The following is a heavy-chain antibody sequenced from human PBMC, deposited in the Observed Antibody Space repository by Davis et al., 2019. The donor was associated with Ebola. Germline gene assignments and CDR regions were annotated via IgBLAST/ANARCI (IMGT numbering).Heavy chain of an antibody. J-gene: IGHJ6*03. Sequence: SVKVSCKASGFTFTRSAVQWVRQAHGQRLEWIGWVVVGSGNTNYTHQFQDRVTISRDMSTSTAYMELSSLGSEDTAVYFCAAASLYYYYYMDVWGKGTTVTVSS. V-gene: IGHV1-58*01. CDR3: AAASLYYYYYMDV. CDR2: VVVGSGNT. D-gene: IGHD2-2*01. CDR1: GFTFTRSA.